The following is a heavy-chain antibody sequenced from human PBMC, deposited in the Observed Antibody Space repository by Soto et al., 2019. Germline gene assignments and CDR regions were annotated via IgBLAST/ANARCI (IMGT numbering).Heavy chain of an antibody. J-gene: IGHJ3*02. CDR3: ARGYSSSWPGYDAFDI. CDR2: IWYDGSNK. D-gene: IGHD6-13*01. Sequence: LRLTDAASGFTCRSYDMHWVRQAPRKRLERVAVIWYDGSNKYYADSVKGRFTISRDNSKNTLYLQMNSLRAEDTAVYYCARGYSSSWPGYDAFDIWGQGTMVTV. V-gene: IGHV3-33*01. CDR1: GFTCRSYD.